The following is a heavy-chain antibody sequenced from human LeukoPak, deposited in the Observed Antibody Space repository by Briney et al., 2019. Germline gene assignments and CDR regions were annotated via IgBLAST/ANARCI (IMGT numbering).Heavy chain of an antibody. Sequence: PGGSLRLSCAASGFTFSSYSMNWVRQAPGKGLEGVSYISSSSSTIYYADSVKGRFTISRDNAKNSLYLQMNSLRAEDTAVYYCARDPTHKWLRLTLYYYYYMDVWGKGTTVTVSS. V-gene: IGHV3-48*01. J-gene: IGHJ6*03. CDR2: ISSSSSTI. CDR3: ARDPTHKWLRLTLYYYYYMDV. D-gene: IGHD5-12*01. CDR1: GFTFSSYS.